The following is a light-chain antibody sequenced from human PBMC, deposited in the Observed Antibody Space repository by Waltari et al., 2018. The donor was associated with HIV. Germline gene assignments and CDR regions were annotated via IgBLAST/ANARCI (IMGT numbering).Light chain of an antibody. Sequence: QSALTQPASVSGSPGQSLTISCTATNSDVGGYKYVSWYQQHPGKAPKLMIYEVSNRPSGVSNRFSGSKSGNTASLTISGLQAEDEADYYCSSYTSSSTLVFGGGTKLTVL. CDR3: SSYTSSSTLV. J-gene: IGLJ2*01. CDR2: EVS. CDR1: NSDVGGYKY. V-gene: IGLV2-14*01.